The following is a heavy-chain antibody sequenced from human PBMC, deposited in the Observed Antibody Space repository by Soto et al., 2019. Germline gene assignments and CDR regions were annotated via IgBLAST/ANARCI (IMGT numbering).Heavy chain of an antibody. CDR3: ARDMGFTGYDS. CDR2: IDSSSNYI. Sequence: GGSLRLSCAVSGFTFRRYSMNWVRQAPGKGLEWVSSIDSSSNYIHYADSVKGRFTISRDNAKNSLLLQMNSLRVEDTAVYYCARDMGFTGYDSWGQGTLVTVSS. J-gene: IGHJ4*02. CDR1: GFTFRRYS. V-gene: IGHV3-21*01. D-gene: IGHD2-15*01.